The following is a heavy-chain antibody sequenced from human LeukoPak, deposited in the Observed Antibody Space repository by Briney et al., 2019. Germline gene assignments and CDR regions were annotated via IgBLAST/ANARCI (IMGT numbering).Heavy chain of an antibody. CDR1: GGSISSYY. CDR2: IYTSGST. J-gene: IGHJ4*02. Sequence: PSETLSLTCTVSGGSISSYYWSWIRQPAGKGLEWIGRIYTSGSTNYNPSLKSRVTMSVDTSRNQFSLRLSSVTAADTAVYYCAGVALSTELDYWGQGTLVTVSS. V-gene: IGHV4-4*07. CDR3: AGVALSTELDY. D-gene: IGHD2-8*02.